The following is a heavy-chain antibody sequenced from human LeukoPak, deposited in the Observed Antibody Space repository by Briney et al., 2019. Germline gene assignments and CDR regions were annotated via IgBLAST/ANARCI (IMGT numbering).Heavy chain of an antibody. J-gene: IGHJ4*02. Sequence: PGRSLRLSCAASGFTFTTYSMLWVRQAPDKGLEWVAVISYNGNNQYYADSVKGRFTISRDNSKNTLYLQMNSLRAEDTAVYYCAKDHGYGSGTFLDYWGQGTLVTVSS. CDR2: ISYNGNNQ. D-gene: IGHD3-10*01. V-gene: IGHV3-30*18. CDR1: GFTFTTYS. CDR3: AKDHGYGSGTFLDY.